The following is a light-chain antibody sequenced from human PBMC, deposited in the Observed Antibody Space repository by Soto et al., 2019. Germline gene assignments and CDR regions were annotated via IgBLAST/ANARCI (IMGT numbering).Light chain of an antibody. Sequence: LTQPASVSGSPGQSITISCTGTSSDVGAYNFVSWHQQHPGKAPKLMIYNVYDRPSGISYRFSGSKSGNTASLTISGLQAEDEADYYCSAYTVSRTYVFGNGTMGTVL. CDR2: NVY. CDR3: SAYTVSRTYV. V-gene: IGLV2-14*03. CDR1: SSDVGAYNF. J-gene: IGLJ1*01.